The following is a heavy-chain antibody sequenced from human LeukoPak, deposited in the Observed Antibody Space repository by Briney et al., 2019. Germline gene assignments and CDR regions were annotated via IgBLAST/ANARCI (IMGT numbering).Heavy chain of an antibody. Sequence: GESLKISCKGSGYSFTSYWIGWVRQMPGKGLEWMGIIYPGDSDTRYCPSFQGQVTISADKSISTAYLQWSSLKASDTAMYYCARRLISSGYYFDYWGQGTLVTVSS. J-gene: IGHJ4*02. D-gene: IGHD3-22*01. CDR3: ARRLISSGYYFDY. CDR2: IYPGDSDT. CDR1: GYSFTSYW. V-gene: IGHV5-51*01.